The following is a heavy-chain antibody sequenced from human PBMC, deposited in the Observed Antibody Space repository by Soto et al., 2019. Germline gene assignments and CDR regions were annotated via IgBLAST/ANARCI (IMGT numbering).Heavy chain of an antibody. V-gene: IGHV1-58*01. Sequence: LVKDSCKTTGFTFTSFALQGVRHARGQRLEWIGWIVVGSGNTNYAQKFQERVTITRDMSTSTAYMELSSLRSEDTAVYYCAALEVGYLFMDVWGQGTTVNVSS. J-gene: IGHJ6*02. CDR3: AALEVGYLFMDV. D-gene: IGHD6-25*01. CDR2: IVVGSGNT. CDR1: GFTFTSFA.